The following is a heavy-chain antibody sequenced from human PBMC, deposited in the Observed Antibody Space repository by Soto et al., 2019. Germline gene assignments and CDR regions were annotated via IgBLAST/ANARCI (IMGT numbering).Heavy chain of an antibody. V-gene: IGHV4-59*01. D-gene: IGHD6-13*01. CDR3: ARDSVIAAAGPGLGDYYYYYGMDV. CDR1: GGSISSYY. CDR2: IYYSGST. Sequence: QVQLQESGPGLVKPSETLSLTCTVSGGSISSYYWSWIRQPPGKGLEWIGYIYYSGSTNYNPSLKSRVTISVDTSKNQFSLKLSSVTAADTAVYYCARDSVIAAAGPGLGDYYYYYGMDVWGQGTTVTVSS. J-gene: IGHJ6*02.